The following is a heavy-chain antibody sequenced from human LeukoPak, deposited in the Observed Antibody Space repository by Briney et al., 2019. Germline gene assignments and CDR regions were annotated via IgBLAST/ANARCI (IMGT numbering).Heavy chain of an antibody. V-gene: IGHV4-59*08. CDR3: VRHSGGTTYDY. Sequence: SETLSLTCTVSGGSITGYYWSWSRQAPGKGLEWIAYISYSGSTSYNPSLRSRVTISVDTSKNLFSLNLSSLTAADTAVYYCVRHSGGTTYDYWGQGIQVTVSS. CDR1: GGSITGYY. J-gene: IGHJ4*02. CDR2: ISYSGST. D-gene: IGHD1-7*01.